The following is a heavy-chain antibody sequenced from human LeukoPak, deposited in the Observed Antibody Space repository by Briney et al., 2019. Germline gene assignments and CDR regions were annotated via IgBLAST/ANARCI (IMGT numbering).Heavy chain of an antibody. V-gene: IGHV3-64*01. CDR3: ARVYGDYTVGYFDY. CDR2: ISSNGGST. J-gene: IGHJ4*02. Sequence: PGGSLRLSCAASGFTFSSYAMHWVRQAPGKGLEYVSAISSNGGSTYYANSVKGRFTISRDNSKNTLYLQMGSLRAEDMAVYYCARVYGDYTVGYFDYWGQGTLVTASS. CDR1: GFTFSSYA. D-gene: IGHD4-17*01.